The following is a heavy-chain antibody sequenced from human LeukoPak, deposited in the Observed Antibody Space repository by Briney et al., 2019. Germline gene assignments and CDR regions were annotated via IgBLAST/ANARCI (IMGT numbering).Heavy chain of an antibody. CDR2: IIPILGTA. Sequence: SVKVSCKASGGTFSSYAISWVRQAPGQGLEWMGGIIPILGTANYAQKFQGRVTITADESTSTAYMELSSLRSEDTAVYYCARDARGSQPPYYGMDVWGKGTTVTVSS. CDR3: ARDARGSQPPYYGMDV. CDR1: GGTFSSYA. J-gene: IGHJ6*04. V-gene: IGHV1-69*13. D-gene: IGHD2-15*01.